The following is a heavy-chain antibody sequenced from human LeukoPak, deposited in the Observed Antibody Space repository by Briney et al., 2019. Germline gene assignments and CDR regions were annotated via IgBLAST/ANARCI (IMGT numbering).Heavy chain of an antibody. J-gene: IGHJ4*02. CDR1: GFTFSNAW. CDR2: IKSKTDGGTT. CDR3: AKEVSGSYSPTDY. D-gene: IGHD1-26*01. V-gene: IGHV3-15*01. Sequence: PGGSLRLSCAASGFTFSNAWMSWVRQAPGKGLEWVGRIKSKTDGGTTDYAAPVKGRFTISRDDSKNTLYLQMNSLRVEDTAVYYCAKEVSGSYSPTDYWGQGTLVTVSS.